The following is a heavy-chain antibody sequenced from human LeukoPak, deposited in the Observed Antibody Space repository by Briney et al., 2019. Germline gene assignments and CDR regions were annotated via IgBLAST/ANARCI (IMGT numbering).Heavy chain of an antibody. CDR3: ARDHVVPAASLGYYYYYYMDV. Sequence: GASVKVSCKASGYTFTSYGISWVRQAPGQGLEWMGWISAYNGNTNYAQKLQGRVTMTTDTSTSTAYMELRSLRSDDTAVYYCARDHVVPAASLGYYYYYYMDVWGKGTTVTISS. CDR1: GYTFTSYG. J-gene: IGHJ6*03. CDR2: ISAYNGNT. V-gene: IGHV1-18*01. D-gene: IGHD2-2*01.